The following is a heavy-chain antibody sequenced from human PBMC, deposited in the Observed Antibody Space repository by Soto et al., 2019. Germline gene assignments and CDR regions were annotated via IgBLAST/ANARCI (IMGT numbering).Heavy chain of an antibody. Sequence: QVHLVQSGAEVKKPGASVKVSCKASGYAFTTYGITWVRQAPGQGLEWMGWISARNGNTNYAQKLQGRVTVTRDTATITAYRELRSVRADDTAVYYCARVRYGDYWGQGALVTVSS. J-gene: IGHJ4*02. D-gene: IGHD1-1*01. CDR1: GYAFTTYG. V-gene: IGHV1-18*01. CDR3: ARVRYGDY. CDR2: ISARNGNT.